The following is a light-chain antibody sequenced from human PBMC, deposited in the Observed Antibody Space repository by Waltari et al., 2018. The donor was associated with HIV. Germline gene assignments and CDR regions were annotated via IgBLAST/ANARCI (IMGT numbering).Light chain of an antibody. J-gene: IGLJ2*01. CDR1: SSDVGVYNY. CDR3: SSYTSTTTL. CDR2: EVS. Sequence: QSALTQPASVSGSPGPSITISCTGTSSDVGVYNYVPWYQQHPGKAPKLMIYEVSNRPSGVSHRFSGSKSGNTASLTIFGLQAEDEADYYCSSYTSTTTLFGGGTKLTVL. V-gene: IGLV2-14*01.